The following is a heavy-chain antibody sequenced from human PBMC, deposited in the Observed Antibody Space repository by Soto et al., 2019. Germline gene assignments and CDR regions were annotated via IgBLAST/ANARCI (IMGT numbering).Heavy chain of an antibody. CDR3: TRDRVVVAATKNEALESYYYYYGMDV. CDR1: GFTSGDYA. D-gene: IGHD2-15*01. CDR2: IRSKAYGGTT. J-gene: IGHJ6*02. V-gene: IGHV3-49*04. Sequence: GGSLRLSCTASGFTSGDYAMSWVRQAPGKGLEWVGFIRSKAYGGTTEYAASVKGRFTISRDDSKSIAYLQMNSLKTEDTAVYYCTRDRVVVAATKNEALESYYYYYGMDVWGQGTTVTVSS.